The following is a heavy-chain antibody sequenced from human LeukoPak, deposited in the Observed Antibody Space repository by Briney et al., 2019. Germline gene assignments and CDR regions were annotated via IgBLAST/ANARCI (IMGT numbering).Heavy chain of an antibody. D-gene: IGHD1-26*01. V-gene: IGHV1-46*01. Sequence: ASVKVSCKASGYTFTSYYMHWVRQVPGQGLEWMGIINPSGGSTSYAQKFQGRVTMTRDTSTSTVYMELSSLRSEDTAVYYCARGSDALWELLQVPYYSYYMDVWGKGTTVTVSS. CDR3: ARGSDALWELLQVPYYSYYMDV. CDR2: INPSGGST. CDR1: GYTFTSYY. J-gene: IGHJ6*03.